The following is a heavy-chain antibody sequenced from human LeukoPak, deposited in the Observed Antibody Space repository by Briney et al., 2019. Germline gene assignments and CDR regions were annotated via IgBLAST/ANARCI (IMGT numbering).Heavy chain of an antibody. V-gene: IGHV1-2*02. CDR2: INPNSGVT. Sequence: ASVKVSCKASGYTFTVYYMHWVRPAPGQGLAWMGWINPNSGVTNYAQNFQGRVTVTRDTSISTAYMELSRLRSDDTAVYYCARGGSTTRFEEGDFDYWGQGTLVTVSS. CDR1: GYTFTVYY. D-gene: IGHD2-2*01. J-gene: IGHJ4*02. CDR3: ARGGSTTRFEEGDFDY.